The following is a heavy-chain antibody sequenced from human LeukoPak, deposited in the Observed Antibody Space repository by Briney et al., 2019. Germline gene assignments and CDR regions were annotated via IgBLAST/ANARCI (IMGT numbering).Heavy chain of an antibody. CDR3: ARLAYGSGSDCFDY. V-gene: IGHV5-51*01. D-gene: IGHD3-10*01. J-gene: IGHJ4*02. CDR1: GYGFTSYR. Sequence: GESLKISCKGSGYGFTSYRIGWVRQMPGEDLGWMGLFYPSDSDTRYSPSFQGQVTISADKSISTAYLQWSSLKASDAAMYYCARLAYGSGSDCFDYWGQGTLVTVSS. CDR2: FYPSDSDT.